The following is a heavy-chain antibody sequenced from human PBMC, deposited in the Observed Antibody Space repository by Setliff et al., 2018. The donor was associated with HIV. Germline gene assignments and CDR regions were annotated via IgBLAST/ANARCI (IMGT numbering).Heavy chain of an antibody. V-gene: IGHV4-4*09. CDR1: GGSMTNY. CDR3: ARAPITIFGETELRAVGGAFDV. CDR2: IHTSGST. J-gene: IGHJ3*01. D-gene: IGHD3-3*01. Sequence: SETLSLTCTVSGGSMTNYWSWVRQPPGKGLEFIGHIHTSGSTIYNPSLKSRVVISVDTSKNQFSLKLSSVTAADTAVYYCARAPITIFGETELRAVGGAFDVWGQGTLVTVSS.